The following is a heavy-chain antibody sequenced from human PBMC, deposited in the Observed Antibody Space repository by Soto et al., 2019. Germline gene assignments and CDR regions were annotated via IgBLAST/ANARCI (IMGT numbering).Heavy chain of an antibody. CDR3: VRITLTGWTKYYYGMDV. V-gene: IGHV1-69*01. J-gene: IGHJ6*02. Sequence: QVQLVQSGAEVKKPGSSVKVSCKASGGTFSSYAISWVRQAPGQGLEWMGGIIPIFGTANYAQKFQGRVTITADESTSTAYMELSSLRSEDTAVYYCVRITLTGWTKYYYGMDVWGQGTTVTVSS. D-gene: IGHD3-10*01. CDR2: IIPIFGTA. CDR1: GGTFSSYA.